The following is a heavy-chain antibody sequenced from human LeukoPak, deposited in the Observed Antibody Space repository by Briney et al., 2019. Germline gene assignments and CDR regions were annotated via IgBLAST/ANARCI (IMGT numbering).Heavy chain of an antibody. CDR1: GYTFTGYY. D-gene: IGHD3-10*01. J-gene: IGHJ4*02. Sequence: GASVKVSCKASGYTFTGYYLHWVRQAPGQGLEWMGWINPNNGGTHFGQSFQGRVTVTRDTSISTAYMDLSGLRSDDTAVYYCAREHPAGNYLQDPYPFDYWGQGTLVTVSS. CDR3: AREHPAGNYLQDPYPFDY. CDR2: INPNNGGT. V-gene: IGHV1-2*02.